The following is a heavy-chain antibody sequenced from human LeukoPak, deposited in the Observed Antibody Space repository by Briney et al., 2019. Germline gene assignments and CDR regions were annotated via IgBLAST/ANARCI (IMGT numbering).Heavy chain of an antibody. CDR1: GGSISSSSYY. Sequence: SKTLSLTCTVSGGSISSSSYYWGWIRQPPGKGLEYIGNIYYSGSTNYNPSLKSRVTISVDTSKNHFSLNLSSVTAADTAVYYCARHESIVVVVAARGFDYWGQGILVTVSS. V-gene: IGHV4-39*01. D-gene: IGHD2-15*01. J-gene: IGHJ4*02. CDR3: ARHESIVVVVAARGFDY. CDR2: IYYSGST.